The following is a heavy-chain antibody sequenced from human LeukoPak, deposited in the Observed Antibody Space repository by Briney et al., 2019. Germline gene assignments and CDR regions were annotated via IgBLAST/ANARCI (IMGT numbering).Heavy chain of an antibody. D-gene: IGHD6-6*01. V-gene: IGHV5-51*01. CDR3: ARALSSSSPFDY. Sequence: GESLKISCKGSGYSFTNYWIGWVLQMPGTSLECMGIIYPGDSDTRYSPSFQSQVTISADKSISTAYLQWSSLKASDTAMYYCARALSSSSPFDYWGQGTLVTVSS. CDR1: GYSFTNYW. CDR2: IYPGDSDT. J-gene: IGHJ4*02.